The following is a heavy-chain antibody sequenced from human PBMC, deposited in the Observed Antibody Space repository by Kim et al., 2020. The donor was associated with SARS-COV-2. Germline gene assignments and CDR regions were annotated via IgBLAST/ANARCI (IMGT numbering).Heavy chain of an antibody. V-gene: IGHV4-4*07. Sequence: IPALTSRVTMSVDTSNNRFSLKLSSVTAADTAVYYCAREDTMIVPSSFDYWGQGTLVTVSS. D-gene: IGHD3-22*01. CDR3: AREDTMIVPSSFDY. J-gene: IGHJ4*02.